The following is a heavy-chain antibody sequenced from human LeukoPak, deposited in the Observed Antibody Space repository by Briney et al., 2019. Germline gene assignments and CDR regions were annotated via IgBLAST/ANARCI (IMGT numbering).Heavy chain of an antibody. Sequence: GGSLRLSCAASGFTFSSYEFNWVRQAPGKGLEWVSYISSSGRTIFYADSVKGRFTVSRDKAKNSLYLQMNSLRAEDTAVYYCARVNPTNSGFYTCWGQGTLVTVSS. CDR1: GFTFSSYE. D-gene: IGHD3-22*01. V-gene: IGHV3-48*03. J-gene: IGHJ1*01. CDR2: ISSSGRTI. CDR3: ARVNPTNSGFYTC.